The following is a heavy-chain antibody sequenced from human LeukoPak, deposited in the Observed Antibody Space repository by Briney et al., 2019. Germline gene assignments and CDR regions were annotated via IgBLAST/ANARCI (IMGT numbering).Heavy chain of an antibody. V-gene: IGHV3-33*01. D-gene: IGHD2-2*02. CDR2: IWFDGSKT. CDR3: ARAPYTTGRSFYFDS. J-gene: IGHJ4*02. Sequence: PGGSLRLSCAASGFPFRNYGMHWVRQAPGKGLEWVAIIWFDGSKTDYADSVKGRFTISRDNFNNTLYLQMNSLRAEDTALYFCARAPYTTGRSFYFDSWGQGTLVTVSS. CDR1: GFPFRNYG.